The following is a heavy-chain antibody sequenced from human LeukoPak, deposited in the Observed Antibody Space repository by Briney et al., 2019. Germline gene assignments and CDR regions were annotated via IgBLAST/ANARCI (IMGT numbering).Heavy chain of an antibody. D-gene: IGHD6-19*01. Sequence: GGSLRLSCAASGFTFSSYGMSWIRQAPGKGLEWVANIKQDGTEKYYVDSVKGRFTISRDNAKNSLYLQMNSLRAEDTAVYYCAREVAVAGPWYFDLWGRGTLVTVSS. CDR2: IKQDGTEK. CDR1: GFTFSSYG. V-gene: IGHV3-7*01. CDR3: AREVAVAGPWYFDL. J-gene: IGHJ2*01.